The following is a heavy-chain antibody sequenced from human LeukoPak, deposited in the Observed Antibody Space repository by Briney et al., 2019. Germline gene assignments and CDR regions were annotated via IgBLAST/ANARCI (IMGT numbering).Heavy chain of an antibody. V-gene: IGHV1-18*04. D-gene: IGHD5-18*01. CDR3: ARGVEWQQLWSRGYYFDY. Sequence: ASVKVSCKASGYTFTNYGISWVRQAPGQGLEWMGWISTNNGNTDYAQSLQGRVTMTTDTSTNTASMELRSLRSDDTAVYYCARGVEWQQLWSRGYYFDYWGQGTPVTLSS. CDR2: ISTNNGNT. CDR1: GYTFTNYG. J-gene: IGHJ4*02.